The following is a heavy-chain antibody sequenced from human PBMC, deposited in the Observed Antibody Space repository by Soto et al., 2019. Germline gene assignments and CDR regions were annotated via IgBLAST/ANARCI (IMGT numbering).Heavy chain of an antibody. Sequence: EEQLVESGGGLVQPGGSLRLSCAASGFSFSSYWMHWVRQAPGKGLVWVSNINSDGSSPTYADSVKGRFTISRDNAKNTLYLQMNSLRAEDSAVYYCAREEVYGSGRYFDYWGLGTLVTVSS. V-gene: IGHV3-74*01. CDR1: GFSFSSYW. J-gene: IGHJ4*02. CDR3: AREEVYGSGRYFDY. CDR2: INSDGSSP. D-gene: IGHD3-10*01.